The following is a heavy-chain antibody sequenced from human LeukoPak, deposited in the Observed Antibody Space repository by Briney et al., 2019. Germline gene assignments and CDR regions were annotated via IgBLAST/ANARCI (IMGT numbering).Heavy chain of an antibody. D-gene: IGHD6-19*01. J-gene: IGHJ4*02. CDR1: GFTFSSYA. V-gene: IGHV3-30-3*01. Sequence: RPGGSLRLSCAASGFTFSSYAIHWVRQAPGKGLEWVAVISYDGSSQYYADSVKGRFTISRDNSKNTPYLQMNSLRTEDTAVYYCARVNQWLAPQNRPFDYWGQGTLVTVSS. CDR2: ISYDGSSQ. CDR3: ARVNQWLAPQNRPFDY.